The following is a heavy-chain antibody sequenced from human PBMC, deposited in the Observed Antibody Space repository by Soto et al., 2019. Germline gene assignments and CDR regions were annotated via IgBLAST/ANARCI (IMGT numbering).Heavy chain of an antibody. Sequence: GGSLRLSCAASGFTFSSYWMSWVRQAPGKGLEWVARINRDGSDTKYADSVKGRFTISRDNSKNTLYLQMNSLRAEDTAVYYCAKDGADFWSGYHFDYWGQGTLVTVSS. CDR2: INRDGSDT. J-gene: IGHJ4*02. D-gene: IGHD3-3*01. CDR3: AKDGADFWSGYHFDY. CDR1: GFTFSSYW. V-gene: IGHV3-74*03.